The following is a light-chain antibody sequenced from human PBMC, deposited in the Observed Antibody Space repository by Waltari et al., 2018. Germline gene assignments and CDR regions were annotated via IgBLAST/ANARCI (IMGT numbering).Light chain of an antibody. J-gene: IGLJ3*02. V-gene: IGLV2-14*03. Sequence: QSALTQPASVSGSPGQSITVSCTGISNDVGIHNFVSWYQHHPGKAPKVVIYDVGYRPSGVSDRFSGSKSGHTACLTISGLQAEDEADYYCSSYTSNNAVFGGGTKLTVL. CDR3: SSYTSNNAV. CDR2: DVG. CDR1: SNDVGIHNF.